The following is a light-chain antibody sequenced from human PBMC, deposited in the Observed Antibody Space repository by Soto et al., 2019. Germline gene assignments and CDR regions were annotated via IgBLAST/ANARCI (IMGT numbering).Light chain of an antibody. CDR2: AAS. Sequence: DIQITQSPSSLSASLGYIFTITFRSSQSISDSLNWYQHKPGTAPKLLIYAASSLQSGVPSRFSGGGSGTDFTLTISSLQPEDFVTYFCQQSFSFPETFGGGTKVDIK. J-gene: IGKJ4*01. V-gene: IGKV1-39*01. CDR3: QQSFSFPET. CDR1: QSISDS.